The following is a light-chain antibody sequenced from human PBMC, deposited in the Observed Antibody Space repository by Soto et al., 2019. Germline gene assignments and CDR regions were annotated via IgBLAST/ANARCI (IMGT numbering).Light chain of an antibody. Sequence: ETVLTQSPGTLSLSPGERATLSCTASQSVSASYLAWYQQKPGQAPRLLIYGASSRATGIPDRFSGGGSGTDFTLTISRLEPEDFAVYYCEHYGNSPPEYTFGQGTKLEIK. CDR3: EHYGNSPPEYT. J-gene: IGKJ2*01. CDR2: GAS. CDR1: QSVSASY. V-gene: IGKV3-20*01.